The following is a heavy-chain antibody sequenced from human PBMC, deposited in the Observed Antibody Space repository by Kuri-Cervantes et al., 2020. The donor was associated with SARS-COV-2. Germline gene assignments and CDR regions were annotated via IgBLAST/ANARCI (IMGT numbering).Heavy chain of an antibody. D-gene: IGHD6-19*01. V-gene: IGHV4-61*02. CDR1: GGSISSGSYY. Sequence: SETLSLTCTVSGGSISSGSYYWSWIRQPAGKGLEWIGRIYTSGSTNYNPSLKSRVTISVDTSKNQFSLKLSSVTAADTAVYYCAREHLWLYSSGWSLGGWYFDLWGRGTLVTVSS. J-gene: IGHJ2*01. CDR2: IYTSGST. CDR3: AREHLWLYSSGWSLGGWYFDL.